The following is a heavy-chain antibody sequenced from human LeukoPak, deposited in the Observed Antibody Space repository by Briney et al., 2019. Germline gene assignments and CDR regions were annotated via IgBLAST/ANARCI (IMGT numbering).Heavy chain of an antibody. CDR1: GFPFNIYS. V-gene: IGHV3-7*01. J-gene: IGHJ1*01. Sequence: GGSLRLSCAASGFPFNIYSLNWVRQAPGKGLEWVANIKQDGSEKYYVDSVKGRFTISRDNAKNSLFLQMNSLRAEDTAVYYCARAGIGFPFQHWGQGTLVTVSS. CDR3: ARAGIGFPFQH. D-gene: IGHD2-15*01. CDR2: IKQDGSEK.